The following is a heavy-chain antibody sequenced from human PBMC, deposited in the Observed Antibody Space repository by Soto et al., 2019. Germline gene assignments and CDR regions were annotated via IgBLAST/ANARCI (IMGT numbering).Heavy chain of an antibody. J-gene: IGHJ4*02. Sequence: ASVKVSCKASGYTFTSYGISWVRQAPGQGLEWMGWISAYNGNTNYAQKLQGRATMTTDTSTSTAYMELRSLRSDDTAVYYCARLQWLADGTYYFDYWGQGTLVTVSS. V-gene: IGHV1-18*04. CDR3: ARLQWLADGTYYFDY. CDR2: ISAYNGNT. D-gene: IGHD6-19*01. CDR1: GYTFTSYG.